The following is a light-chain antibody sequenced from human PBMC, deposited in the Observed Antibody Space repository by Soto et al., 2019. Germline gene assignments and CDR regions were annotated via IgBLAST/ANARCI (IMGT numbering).Light chain of an antibody. V-gene: IGKV3-20*01. CDR1: QRFVGGS. Sequence: EIVLTQSPGTLSFSQGRGAPSPCGAGQRFVGGSLAWDHQKLGQAPRLLIYVPSSRATGIPDRFSVSASGTDFTLTISRLEPEDFAVYYCQHYGTSALFGPGTKVDIK. CDR2: VPS. CDR3: QHYGTSAL. J-gene: IGKJ3*01.